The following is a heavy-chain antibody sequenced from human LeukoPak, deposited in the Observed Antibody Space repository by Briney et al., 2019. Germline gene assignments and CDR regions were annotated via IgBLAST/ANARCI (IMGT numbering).Heavy chain of an antibody. Sequence: PGGSLRLSCEASGFTFNGHWMHWVRQAPGKGLVWVSLINGDGSTISYADSVKGRFTISRDNSKYTLYLQMNSLRAEDTAVYYCAKEGSGYDYEPYYFDYWGQGTLVTVSS. CDR1: GFTFNGHW. CDR2: INGDGSTI. J-gene: IGHJ4*02. D-gene: IGHD5-12*01. CDR3: AKEGSGYDYEPYYFDY. V-gene: IGHV3-74*01.